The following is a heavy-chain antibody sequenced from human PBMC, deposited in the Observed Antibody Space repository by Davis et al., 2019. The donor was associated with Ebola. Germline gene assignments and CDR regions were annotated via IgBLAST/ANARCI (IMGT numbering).Heavy chain of an antibody. V-gene: IGHV3-23*01. CDR2: ISGSGGST. Sequence: GGSLRLSCAASGFTFSSYWMSWVRQAPGKGLEWVSAISGSGGSTYYADSVKGRFTISRDNSKNTLYLQMNSLRAEDTAVYYCVVGATSYYFDYWGQGALVTVSS. D-gene: IGHD1-26*01. CDR1: GFTFSSYW. J-gene: IGHJ4*02. CDR3: VVGATSYYFDY.